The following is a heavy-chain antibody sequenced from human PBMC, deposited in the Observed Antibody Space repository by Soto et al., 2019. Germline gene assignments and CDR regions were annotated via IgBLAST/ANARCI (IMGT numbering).Heavy chain of an antibody. J-gene: IGHJ4*02. Sequence: SETLSLTCTVSGGSISSYYWSWIRQPPGKGLEWIGYIYYSGSTNYNPSLKSRVTISVDTSKNQFSLKPRSVTAADTAVYYCARGNYDFLTGYYIEYFDYWGQGTLVTVSS. D-gene: IGHD3-9*01. CDR3: ARGNYDFLTGYYIEYFDY. CDR1: GGSISSYY. V-gene: IGHV4-59*01. CDR2: IYYSGST.